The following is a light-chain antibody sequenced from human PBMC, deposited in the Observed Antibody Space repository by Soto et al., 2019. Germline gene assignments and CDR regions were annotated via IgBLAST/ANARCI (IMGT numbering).Light chain of an antibody. CDR2: AAS. J-gene: IGKJ1*01. Sequence: IQLTQSPASLSASVGDRVTITCRASQGLSSYLAWYQQKPGKAPKLLIYAASTLQTGVPSRFSCSGSGTDFTLTISSLQPEGFATYYCQQVNSYPRTFGQGTKVEIK. CDR3: QQVNSYPRT. CDR1: QGLSSY. V-gene: IGKV1-9*01.